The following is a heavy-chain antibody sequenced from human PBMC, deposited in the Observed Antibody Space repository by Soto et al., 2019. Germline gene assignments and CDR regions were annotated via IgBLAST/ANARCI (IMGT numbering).Heavy chain of an antibody. J-gene: IGHJ4*02. Sequence: EVQLVESGGGLVQPGGSLRLSCVASGLTFSSYWMDWVRQAPGKGLVWVSRIKSDGSNIAYGDSVKGRFSISRDNGKNTLYLQMDSLRGEDTAVYYCSVNPGYWGQGTLVTVSS. CDR3: SVNPGY. D-gene: IGHD3-22*01. V-gene: IGHV3-74*01. CDR2: IKSDGSNI. CDR1: GLTFSSYW.